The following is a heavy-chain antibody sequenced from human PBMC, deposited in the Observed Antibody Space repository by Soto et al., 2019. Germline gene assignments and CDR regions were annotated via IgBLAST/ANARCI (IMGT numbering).Heavy chain of an antibody. CDR1: GGTFSNYA. J-gene: IGHJ4*02. D-gene: IGHD6-13*01. Sequence: GGSLRHSCAASGGTFSNYAVSWVRQAPGKGLEWVSTISGSGGSTYYADSVKGRFTISRDNSKNTLYLQMNSLRAEDTAVYYCAKDQGSSWYEIDYWGQGTLVTVSS. CDR3: AKDQGSSWYEIDY. V-gene: IGHV3-23*01. CDR2: ISGSGGST.